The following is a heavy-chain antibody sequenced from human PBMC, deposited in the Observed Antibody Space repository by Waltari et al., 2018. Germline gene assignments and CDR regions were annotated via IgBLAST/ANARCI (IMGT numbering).Heavy chain of an antibody. V-gene: IGHV4-4*07. D-gene: IGHD6-13*01. CDR1: GGSISSYY. J-gene: IGHJ5*02. CDR3: ARDDGSSWHLLGNWFDP. Sequence: QVQLQESGPGLVKPSETLSLTCTVSGGSISSYYWSWIRQPAGKGLEWIGRIYTSGSTNYNPSLKSRVTMSVDTSKNQFSLKLSSVTTADTAVYYCARDDGSSWHLLGNWFDPWGQGTLVTVSS. CDR2: IYTSGST.